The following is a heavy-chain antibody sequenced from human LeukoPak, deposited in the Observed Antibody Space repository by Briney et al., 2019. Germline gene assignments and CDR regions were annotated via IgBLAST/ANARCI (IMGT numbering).Heavy chain of an antibody. D-gene: IGHD3-22*01. J-gene: IGHJ5*02. CDR3: ARDPLPTYYYENWFDP. V-gene: IGHV1-69*13. CDR1: GGTFSSYA. CDR2: IIPIFGTA. Sequence: AASVKVSCKASGGTFSSYAISWVRQAPGQGLEWMGGIIPIFGTANYAQKFQGRVTITADESTSTAYMELSSLRSEDTAVYYCARDPLPTYYYENWFDPWGQGTLVTVSS.